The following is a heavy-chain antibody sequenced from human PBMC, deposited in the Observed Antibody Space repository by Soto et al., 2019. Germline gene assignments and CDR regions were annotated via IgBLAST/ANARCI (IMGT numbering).Heavy chain of an antibody. D-gene: IGHD3-10*01. CDR3: AKVSYGSGSYSPDY. CDR2: ISYDGSNK. Sequence: LRLSCAASGFTFSSYGMHWVRQAPGKGLEWVAVISYDGSNKYYADSVKGRFTISRDNSKNTLYLQMNSLRAEDTAVYYCAKVSYGSGSYSPDYWGQGTLVTVSS. J-gene: IGHJ4*02. V-gene: IGHV3-30*18. CDR1: GFTFSSYG.